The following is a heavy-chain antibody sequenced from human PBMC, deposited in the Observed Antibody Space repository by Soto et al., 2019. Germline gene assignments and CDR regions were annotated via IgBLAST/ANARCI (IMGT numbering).Heavy chain of an antibody. J-gene: IGHJ2*01. D-gene: IGHD4-4*01. CDR3: ARPLWRDDYNWGYFDL. CDR1: GFTFSSYA. V-gene: IGHV3-30-3*01. Sequence: QVQLVESGGGVVQPGRSLRLSCAASGFTFSSYAMHWVRQAPRKGLEWVAVISYDGSNKYYADSVKGRFTISRDNSKNTLYLQMNSLRAEDTAVYYCARPLWRDDYNWGYFDLWGRGTLVTVSS. CDR2: ISYDGSNK.